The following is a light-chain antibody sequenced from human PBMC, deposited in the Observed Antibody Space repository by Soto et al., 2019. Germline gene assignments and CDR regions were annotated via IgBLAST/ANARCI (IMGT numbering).Light chain of an antibody. V-gene: IGLV1-44*01. CDR2: SNT. Sequence: QSVLTQPPSASGTPGQRVTISCSGSSSNIGSNTVNWYQQLPGTAPKLLIYSNTQRPSGVPDRFSGSKSGTSASLAISGLQCEDEADYYCAAWDDSLNGWVFGGGTKVTVL. CDR3: AAWDDSLNGWV. J-gene: IGLJ3*02. CDR1: SSNIGSNT.